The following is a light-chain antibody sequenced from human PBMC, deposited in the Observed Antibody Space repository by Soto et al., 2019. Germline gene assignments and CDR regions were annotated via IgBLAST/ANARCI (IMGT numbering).Light chain of an antibody. J-gene: IGKJ1*01. Sequence: DVVMTQSPLSLPVTLGQAASISCRSSQSLVHSDGNTYLTWFQQRPGQSPRRLIYKVSNRDSGVPDRFSGSGSGTDFTLTISRAEADDVGIYYCMQATQRPGTFGQGTKVEI. CDR3: MQATQRPGT. CDR2: KVS. V-gene: IGKV2-30*02. CDR1: QSLVHSDGNTY.